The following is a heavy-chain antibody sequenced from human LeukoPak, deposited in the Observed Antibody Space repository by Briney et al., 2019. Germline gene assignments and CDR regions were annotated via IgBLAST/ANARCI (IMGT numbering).Heavy chain of an antibody. Sequence: GGSLRLSCAASGFTFDDYAMHWVRQAPGKGLEWVSGISWNSGSIGYADSVKGRFTISRDNAKNSLYLQMNSLRAEDTAVYYCARDGSSWYYYYGMDVWGQGTTVTVSS. CDR3: ARDGSSWYYYYGMDV. V-gene: IGHV3-9*01. CDR1: GFTFDDYA. J-gene: IGHJ6*02. D-gene: IGHD6-13*01. CDR2: ISWNSGSI.